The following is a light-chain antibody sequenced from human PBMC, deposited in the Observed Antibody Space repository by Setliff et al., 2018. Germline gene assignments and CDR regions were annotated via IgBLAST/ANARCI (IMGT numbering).Light chain of an antibody. CDR2: DVN. CDR1: SSDIGGYSY. CDR3: CSYTAKNTLI. Sequence: QSVLTQPDSVSGSPGQSITILCTGSSSDIGGYSYVSWYQQHPGKVPKLIIFDVNNRPSGVSTRFSGSKAGSGATLTISGLQSEDEADYFCCSYTAKNTLIFGGGTKVTVL. J-gene: IGLJ2*01. V-gene: IGLV2-14*03.